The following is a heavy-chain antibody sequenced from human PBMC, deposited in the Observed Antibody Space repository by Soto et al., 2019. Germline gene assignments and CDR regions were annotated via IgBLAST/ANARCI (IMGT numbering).Heavy chain of an antibody. CDR2: IWYDGSNK. D-gene: IGHD3-3*01. CDR1: GFTFSSYG. J-gene: IGHJ6*02. CDR3: ARDLQNYDFWRGYYYYYGMDV. V-gene: IGHV3-33*01. Sequence: LRLSCAASGFTFSSYGMHWVRQAPGKGLEWVAVIWYDGSNKYYADSVKGRFTISRDNSKNTLYLQMNSLRAEDTAVYYCARDLQNYDFWRGYYYYYGMDVWGQGTTVTVSS.